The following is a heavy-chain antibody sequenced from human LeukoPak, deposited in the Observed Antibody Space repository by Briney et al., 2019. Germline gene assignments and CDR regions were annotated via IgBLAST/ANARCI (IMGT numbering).Heavy chain of an antibody. J-gene: IGHJ6*03. Sequence: GASVKVSCKASGYTFTSYAMNWVRQAPGQGLEWMGWINTNTGIPTYAQGFTGRFVFSLDISVSTAYLEISSLKAEDTAVYYCARDFYDSSDYGEYFYYMDVWGKGTTVTVSS. V-gene: IGHV7-4-1*02. CDR3: ARDFYDSSDYGEYFYYMDV. CDR2: INTNTGIP. CDR1: GYTFTSYA. D-gene: IGHD3-22*01.